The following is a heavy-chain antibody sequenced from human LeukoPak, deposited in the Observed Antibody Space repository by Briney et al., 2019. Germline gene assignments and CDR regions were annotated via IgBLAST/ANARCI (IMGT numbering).Heavy chain of an antibody. CDR1: GFTFSSYS. Sequence: PGGSLRLSCAASGFTFSSYSMNWVRQAPGKGLEWVSSISSSSSYIYYADSVKGRFTISRDNAKNSLYLQMNSLRAEDTAVYYCAREDYYGSGSYYPAFSHWGQGTLVTVSS. D-gene: IGHD3-10*01. J-gene: IGHJ4*02. CDR2: ISSSSSYI. V-gene: IGHV3-21*01. CDR3: AREDYYGSGSYYPAFSH.